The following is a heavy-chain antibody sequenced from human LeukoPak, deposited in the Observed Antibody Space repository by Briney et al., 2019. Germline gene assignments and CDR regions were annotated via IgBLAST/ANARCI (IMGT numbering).Heavy chain of an antibody. CDR3: ARAKSWWLPFDY. J-gene: IGHJ4*02. D-gene: IGHD5-12*01. V-gene: IGHV3-30*04. Sequence: GGSLRLSCAASGFTFSSYAMHWVRQAPGKGLEWVAVISYDGSNKYYADSVKGRFTISRDNSKNTLYLQMNSLRAEDTAVYYCARAKSWWLPFDYWGQGTLVTVSS. CDR1: GFTFSSYA. CDR2: ISYDGSNK.